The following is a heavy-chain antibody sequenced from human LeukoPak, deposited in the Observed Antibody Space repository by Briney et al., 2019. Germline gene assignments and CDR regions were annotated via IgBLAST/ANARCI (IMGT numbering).Heavy chain of an antibody. CDR3: ARDPAPYGSGTLPPGF. V-gene: IGHV3-30*04. D-gene: IGHD3-10*01. Sequence: QPGKSLRLSCTASGFTFRSYAFHWVRQAPGKGLEWMAVISYDGNNEYYADSVRGRFTISRDNSKNTLYLQMNSLRTEDTAVYYCARDPAPYGSGTLPPGFWSRGTLVTVSS. J-gene: IGHJ4*02. CDR2: ISYDGNNE. CDR1: GFTFRSYA.